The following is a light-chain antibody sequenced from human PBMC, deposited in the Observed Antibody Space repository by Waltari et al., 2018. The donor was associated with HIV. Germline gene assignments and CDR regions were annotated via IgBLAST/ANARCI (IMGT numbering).Light chain of an antibody. Sequence: LGQTATVACGGDNLASKDVHWYQQKPGRPPVLVIYDNNKRPSGIPGRFSGFNSGITATLTISGAQGDDEADYYCQVWDSDTGVFGSGTKVTVL. V-gene: IGLV3-9*01. CDR3: QVWDSDTGV. CDR1: NLASKD. J-gene: IGLJ1*01. CDR2: DNN.